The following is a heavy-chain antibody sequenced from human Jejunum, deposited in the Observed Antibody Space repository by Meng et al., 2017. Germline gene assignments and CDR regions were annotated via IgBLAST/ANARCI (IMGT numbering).Heavy chain of an antibody. CDR2: ISAYNGNT. D-gene: IGHD3-22*01. CDR3: ARDLDPDGWASIIMILVVINDAFDI. J-gene: IGHJ3*02. V-gene: IGHV1-18*01. Sequence: ASVKVSCKASAYTFTSDSLRWVRQAPGQGLEWMGWISAYNGNTNYAQRVQGRVTMTTDTSTSTAYMELRSLRSDDTAVDYCARDLDPDGWASIIMILVVINDAFDIWGQGTMVTVSS. CDR1: AYTFTSDS.